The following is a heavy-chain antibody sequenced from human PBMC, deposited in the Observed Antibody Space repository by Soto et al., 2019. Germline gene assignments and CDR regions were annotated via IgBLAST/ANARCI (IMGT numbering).Heavy chain of an antibody. CDR2: ISYDGSNK. D-gene: IGHD6-19*01. J-gene: IGHJ4*02. CDR3: ARDLAVAGSAFDY. Sequence: QVQLVESGGGVVQPGRSLRLSCAASGFTFSSYAMHWVRQAPGKGLEWVAVISYDGSNKYYADSVKGRFTISRDNSKNTLYLQMNSLRAEDTAVYYCARDLAVAGSAFDYWGQGTLVTVSS. V-gene: IGHV3-30-3*01. CDR1: GFTFSSYA.